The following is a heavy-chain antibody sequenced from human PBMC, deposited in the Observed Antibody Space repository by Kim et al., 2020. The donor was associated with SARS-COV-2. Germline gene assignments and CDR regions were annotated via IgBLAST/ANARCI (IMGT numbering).Heavy chain of an antibody. V-gene: IGHV3-23*01. Sequence: GGSLRLSCLASGFSFSGNDMTWVRQPPGKGLEWVATIVGRDDTTYHADSVRGRFIVSRDISKSALYLQMNSLRVEDTAIYYCAKNSGWYDSWGQGLLVTVSS. CDR3: AKNSGWYDS. D-gene: IGHD6-19*01. J-gene: IGHJ5*01. CDR2: IVGRDDTT. CDR1: GFSFSGND.